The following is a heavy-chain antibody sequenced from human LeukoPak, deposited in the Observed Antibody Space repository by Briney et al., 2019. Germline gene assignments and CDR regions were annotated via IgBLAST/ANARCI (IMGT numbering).Heavy chain of an antibody. D-gene: IGHD1-26*01. V-gene: IGHV1-2*02. Sequence: ASVKVSCKASGYTFTGYYMHWARQAPGQGLEWMGWINPNSGGTNYAQKFQGRVTMTRDTSISTAYMELSRLRSDDTAVYYCARDGGGELIVGATTRAFDIWGQGTMVTVSS. CDR3: ARDGGGELIVGATTRAFDI. J-gene: IGHJ3*02. CDR2: INPNSGGT. CDR1: GYTFTGYY.